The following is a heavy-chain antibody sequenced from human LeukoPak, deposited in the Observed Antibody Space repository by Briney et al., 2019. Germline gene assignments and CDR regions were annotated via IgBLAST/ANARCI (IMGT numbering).Heavy chain of an antibody. Sequence: GGSLRLSCAASGFTFSSYAVHWVRQAPGKGLEWVAVISYDGSNKYYADSVKGRFTISRDNSKNTLYLQMNSLRAEDTAVYYCARDPGYAARPLDYWGQGTLVTVSS. CDR3: ARDPGYAARPLDY. D-gene: IGHD6-6*01. J-gene: IGHJ4*02. CDR2: ISYDGSNK. V-gene: IGHV3-30-3*01. CDR1: GFTFSSYA.